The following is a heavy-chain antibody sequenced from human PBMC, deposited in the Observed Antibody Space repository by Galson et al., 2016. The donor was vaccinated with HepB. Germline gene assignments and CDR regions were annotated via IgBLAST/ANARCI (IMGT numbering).Heavy chain of an antibody. Sequence: SLRLSCAASGFIFSDYDMSWIRQVAGKGLEWVSYSSSSSSYTNYADSVKGRFTISRDNAKNSLYLQMNSLRAGDTAVYYCARVKTTGWSTGDNWFDPWGQGTLVTVSS. CDR2: SSSSSSYT. V-gene: IGHV3-11*06. D-gene: IGHD6-19*01. CDR3: ARVKTTGWSTGDNWFDP. J-gene: IGHJ5*02. CDR1: GFIFSDYD.